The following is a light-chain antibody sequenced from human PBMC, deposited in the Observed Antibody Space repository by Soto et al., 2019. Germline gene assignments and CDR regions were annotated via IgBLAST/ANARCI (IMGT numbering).Light chain of an antibody. V-gene: IGKV3-15*01. CDR1: QSVNSD. Sequence: EIGMTQSPATLSLSPGERATLSCRASQSVNSDLAWYQQKPGQAPRLLIYDASTRAAGVPARFTGSGSETEFTLTISSLQSEDYAVYYCQHYNNWPPYTCGQGTKLEIK. CDR3: QHYNNWPPYT. J-gene: IGKJ2*01. CDR2: DAS.